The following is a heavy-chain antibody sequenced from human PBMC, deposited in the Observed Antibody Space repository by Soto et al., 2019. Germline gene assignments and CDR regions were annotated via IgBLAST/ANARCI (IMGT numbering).Heavy chain of an antibody. CDR1: GGSISSYY. CDR3: ARGASTERYFSPSGGAWFDP. J-gene: IGHJ5*02. CDR2: INHSGIT. D-gene: IGHD3-9*01. Sequence: PSETLSLTCTVSGGSISSYYWSWIRQSPGKGLEWIGEINHSGITNYNPSLKSRATIFVDTSKKQFTLQLTSVTAADTAVYYCARGASTERYFSPSGGAWFDPWGQGTLVTVSS. V-gene: IGHV4-34*01.